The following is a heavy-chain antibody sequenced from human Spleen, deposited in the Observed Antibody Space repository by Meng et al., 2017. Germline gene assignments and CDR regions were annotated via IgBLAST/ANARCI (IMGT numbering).Heavy chain of an antibody. D-gene: IGHD3-3*01. Sequence: SETLSLTCTVSGGSISSYYWSWIRQPAGKGLEWIGRIYTSGSTNYNPSLKSRVTISVDTSKNQFSLKLSSVTAADTAVYYCARCVRYYDFWSGYYFSDAFDIWGQGTMVTVSS. V-gene: IGHV4-4*07. CDR2: IYTSGST. CDR3: ARCVRYYDFWSGYYFSDAFDI. CDR1: GGSISSYY. J-gene: IGHJ3*02.